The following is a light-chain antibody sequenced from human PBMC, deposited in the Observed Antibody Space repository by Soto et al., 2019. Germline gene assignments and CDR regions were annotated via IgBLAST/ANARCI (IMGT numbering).Light chain of an antibody. Sequence: DIQMTQSPSSLSASVGDRVTITCQASQDIKNYLNWYQQKPGKAPNLLIYDASNLKTGVPSRFSESGSRTHFTFTISSLQPEDVATYYCQHYDHLPPLSFGGGTKEEI. V-gene: IGKV1-33*01. CDR2: DAS. J-gene: IGKJ4*01. CDR3: QHYDHLPPLS. CDR1: QDIKNY.